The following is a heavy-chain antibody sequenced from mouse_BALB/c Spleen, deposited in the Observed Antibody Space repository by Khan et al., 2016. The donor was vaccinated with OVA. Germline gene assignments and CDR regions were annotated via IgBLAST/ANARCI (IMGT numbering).Heavy chain of an antibody. Sequence: EVQLVESGPSLVKPSQTLSLTCSVTGDSITSGYWNWIRKFPGNKLEYMGYIIYTGYTYYYPSLNSRISITQQTSKNPYVLQLSSVTDEDSATYYCARSTYRYAFVYWGQGTLVTVSA. J-gene: IGHJ3*01. CDR2: IIYTGYT. V-gene: IGHV3-8*02. CDR1: GDSITSGY. CDR3: ARSTYRYAFVY. D-gene: IGHD2-14*01.